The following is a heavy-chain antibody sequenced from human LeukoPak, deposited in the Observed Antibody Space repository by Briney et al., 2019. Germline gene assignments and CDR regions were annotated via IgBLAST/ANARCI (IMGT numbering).Heavy chain of an antibody. Sequence: PGGSLRLSCAASGFTFSSYSMNWVRQAPGKGLEWVSSISSSSSYIYYADSVKGRFTISRDNAKNSLYLQMNSLRAEDTAVYYCASRSYDSRGYYPDYGGQGTLVTVSS. CDR3: ASRSYDSRGYYPDY. CDR2: ISSSSSYI. V-gene: IGHV3-21*01. J-gene: IGHJ4*02. D-gene: IGHD3-22*01. CDR1: GFTFSSYS.